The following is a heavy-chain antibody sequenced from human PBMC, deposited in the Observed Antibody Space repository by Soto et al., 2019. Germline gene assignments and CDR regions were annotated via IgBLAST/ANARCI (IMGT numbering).Heavy chain of an antibody. CDR1: GAPLGGFS. J-gene: IGHJ4*02. Sequence: SQTLSTTCHIAGAPLGGFSYSFIRLPPGFCLEWIGEISQSGNTNYSPSLKSRVSISIDTAKKQFSLNLASVSAADTAVYYCARAPKVSGSSQTRPDFWGQGPLVTVYS. V-gene: IGHV4-34*01. D-gene: IGHD6-6*01. CDR2: ISQSGNT. CDR3: ARAPKVSGSSQTRPDF.